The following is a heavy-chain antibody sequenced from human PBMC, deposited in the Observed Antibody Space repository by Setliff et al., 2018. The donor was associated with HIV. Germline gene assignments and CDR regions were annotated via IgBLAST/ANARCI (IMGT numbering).Heavy chain of an antibody. V-gene: IGHV1-69*13. CDR1: GGTFSSYA. CDR2: IIPIFGTA. D-gene: IGHD6-19*01. J-gene: IGHJ4*02. Sequence: AASVKVSCKASGGTFSSYAISWVRQAPGQGLEWMGGIIPIFGTANYAQKFQGRVTITADESTSTAYMELSSLRSEDTAVYYCARDRVIGSGWSQWGQGTLVTVSS. CDR3: ARDRVIGSGWSQ.